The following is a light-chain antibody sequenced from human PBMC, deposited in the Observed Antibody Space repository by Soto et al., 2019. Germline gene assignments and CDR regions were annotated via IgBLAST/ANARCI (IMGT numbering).Light chain of an antibody. CDR1: QSISRN. CDR2: GAS. V-gene: IGKV3-15*01. Sequence: EIVITQSPPPLSVSPGERATLSCRASQSISRNLAWFQQKPGQAPSLLIFGASTRAAGIPARFSGSGSGTDFTLTISSLQAEDVAVYYCQQYYSTPITFGQGTRLEIK. CDR3: QQYYSTPIT. J-gene: IGKJ5*01.